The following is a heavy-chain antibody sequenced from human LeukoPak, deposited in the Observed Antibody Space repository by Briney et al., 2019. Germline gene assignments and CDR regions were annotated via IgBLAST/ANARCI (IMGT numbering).Heavy chain of an antibody. Sequence: PGGSLRLSCAASGFTLSNHWMTWVRQVPGRGPEWVANVNRDGSETYYLDSVKGRFTISKDNAKNSLCLQMNSLRAEDTALYHCARNNGMDVWGRGTTVIVSS. V-gene: IGHV3-7*03. CDR1: GFTLSNHW. CDR2: VNRDGSET. J-gene: IGHJ6*02. CDR3: ARNNGMDV.